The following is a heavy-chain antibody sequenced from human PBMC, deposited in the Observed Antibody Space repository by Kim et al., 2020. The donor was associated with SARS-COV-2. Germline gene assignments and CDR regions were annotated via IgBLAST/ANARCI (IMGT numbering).Heavy chain of an antibody. CDR1: GFTFSNYW. CDR2: INRDGSGT. Sequence: GGSLRLSCAASGFTFSNYWMHWVRQAPGKGLVWVSRINRDGSGTSYADSVRGRFTISRDNAKNTLYLQMNSLRAEDTAVYYCARDGYSYGHDFDYWGQGTLVTVSA. J-gene: IGHJ4*02. D-gene: IGHD5-18*01. CDR3: ARDGYSYGHDFDY. V-gene: IGHV3-74*01.